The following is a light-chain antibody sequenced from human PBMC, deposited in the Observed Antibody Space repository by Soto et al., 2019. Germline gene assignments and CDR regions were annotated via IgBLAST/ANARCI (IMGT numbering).Light chain of an antibody. CDR1: SSNIGTNA. V-gene: IGLV1-44*01. Sequence: QLVLTQPPSASGTPGQRVTISCSGSSSNIGTNAVHWYQQVPGTAPKLLIYSNNQRPSGVPDRFSGSKSGTSASLAISGLQSRDEADYHCAAWDDSLKGPVFGGGTKLTVL. CDR3: AAWDDSLKGPV. J-gene: IGLJ3*02. CDR2: SNN.